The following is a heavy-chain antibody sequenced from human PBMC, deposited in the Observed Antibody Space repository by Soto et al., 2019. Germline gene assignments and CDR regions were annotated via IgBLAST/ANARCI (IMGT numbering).Heavy chain of an antibody. CDR1: GFPFSSYA. J-gene: IGHJ4*02. CDR3: ARDLAH. Sequence: DVQLVGSGGGLVQPGGSLRLSCVASGFPFSSYAMHWVRQAPGKGLEWISYINGASTTTFYADSVKGRFTVSRDNAKDSVYLQMSRLRNEDTAFYYCARDLAHWGQGMLVTVSS. D-gene: IGHD3-16*01. V-gene: IGHV3-48*02. CDR2: INGASTTT.